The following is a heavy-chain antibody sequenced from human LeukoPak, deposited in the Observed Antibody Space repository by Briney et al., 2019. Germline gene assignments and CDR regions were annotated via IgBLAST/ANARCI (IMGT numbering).Heavy chain of an antibody. V-gene: IGHV3-53*01. D-gene: IGHD6-13*01. CDR2: IYSGGST. J-gene: IGHJ4*02. CDR3: ARGAAGTKENYFDY. CDR1: GFTFSDYY. Sequence: GGSLRLSCAASGFTFSDYYMSWVRQAPGKGLEWVSVIYSGGSTYYADSVKGRFTISRDNSKNTLYLQMNSLRAEDTAVYYCARGAAGTKENYFDYWGQGTLVTVSS.